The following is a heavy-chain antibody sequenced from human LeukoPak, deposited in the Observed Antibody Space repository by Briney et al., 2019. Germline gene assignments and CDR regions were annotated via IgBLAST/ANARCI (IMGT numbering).Heavy chain of an antibody. CDR2: ISSSGGGT. CDR3: ARDVTWYYDILTGAFDI. Sequence: GGSLRLSCAVSGFTFSGYAMAWVRQAPGRGLEWVSSISSSGGGTYYTDSVKGRFTISRDNSKNTLYLQMNSLRAEDTAVYYCARDVTWYYDILTGAFDIWGQGTMVTVSS. J-gene: IGHJ3*02. CDR1: GFTFSGYA. V-gene: IGHV3-23*01. D-gene: IGHD3-9*01.